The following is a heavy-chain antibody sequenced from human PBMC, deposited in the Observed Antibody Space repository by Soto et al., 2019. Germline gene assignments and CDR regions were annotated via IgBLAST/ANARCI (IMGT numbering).Heavy chain of an antibody. V-gene: IGHV3-7*01. CDR1: GFTFSSYW. J-gene: IGHJ4*02. D-gene: IGHD3-3*01. CDR3: ARDRDYDFWSGYEN. CDR2: IKQDGSEK. Sequence: GGSLRLSCAASGFTFSSYWMSWVRQAPGKGLEWVANIKQDGSEKYYVDSVKGRFTISRDNAKNSLYLQMNSLRAEDTAVYYCARDRDYDFWSGYENWGQGTLVTVSS.